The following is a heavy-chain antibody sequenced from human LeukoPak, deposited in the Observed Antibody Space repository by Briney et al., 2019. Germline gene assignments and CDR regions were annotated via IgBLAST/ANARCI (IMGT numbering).Heavy chain of an antibody. D-gene: IGHD6-6*01. Sequence: GSLRLSCTASGFTFSGHWMSWVRQAPGKGLEWEASIRQDGGEKHYVDSVEGRFIISRDNAKNSLHLQMNSLRAEDTAVYYCAKGSSRPPNAFDIWGQGTLVTVSS. J-gene: IGHJ3*02. CDR3: AKGSSRPPNAFDI. CDR1: GFTFSGHW. CDR2: IRQDGGEK. V-gene: IGHV3-7*01.